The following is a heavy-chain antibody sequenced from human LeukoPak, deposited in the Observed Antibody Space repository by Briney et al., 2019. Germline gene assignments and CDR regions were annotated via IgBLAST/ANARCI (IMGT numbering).Heavy chain of an antibody. CDR2: ISAYNGNT. V-gene: IGHV1-18*01. J-gene: IGHJ4*02. CDR3: ARPHSKYSYDI. CDR1: GYTFTSYG. Sequence: ASVKVSCKASGYTFTSYGISWVRQAPGQGLEWMGWISAYNGNTNYAQKLQGRVTMTTDTSTSTAYMELSSLRSEDTAVYYCARPHSKYSYDIWGQGTLVTVSS. D-gene: IGHD5-18*01.